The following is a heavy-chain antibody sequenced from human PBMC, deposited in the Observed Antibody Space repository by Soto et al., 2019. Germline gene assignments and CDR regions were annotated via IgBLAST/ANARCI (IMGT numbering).Heavy chain of an antibody. CDR3: ARIKGGAAGNFDY. CDR1: GGSISNGDYY. CDR2: IYYSGST. D-gene: IGHD6-13*01. J-gene: IGHJ4*02. V-gene: IGHV4-31*03. Sequence: SETLSLTCTVSGGSISNGDYYWTWIRQHPVKGLEWVGYIYYSGSTYSNPSLKSRVTISVATSKNQFSLRLSSVTAADTAVYYCARIKGGAAGNFDYWGRGALVTVSS.